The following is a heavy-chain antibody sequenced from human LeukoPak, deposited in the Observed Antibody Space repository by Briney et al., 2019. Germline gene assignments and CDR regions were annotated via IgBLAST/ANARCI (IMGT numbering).Heavy chain of an antibody. CDR3: ARGGIQVSGIDEFDY. Sequence: GGSLRLSCAASGFTFIDYDMHWVRQVIGKGLEWVSAIGIRGDTHYSGSVKGRFTISRENAESYLYLQMNSLRAEDTAVYYCARGGIQVSGIDEFDYWGQGTLVTVSS. D-gene: IGHD6-19*01. CDR2: IGIRGDT. J-gene: IGHJ4*02. CDR1: GFTFIDYD. V-gene: IGHV3-13*01.